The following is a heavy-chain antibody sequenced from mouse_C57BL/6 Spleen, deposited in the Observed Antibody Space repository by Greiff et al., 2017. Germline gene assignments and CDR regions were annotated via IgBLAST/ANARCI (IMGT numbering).Heavy chain of an antibody. CDR2: IDPSDSYT. CDR3: ARKNYYGSSDGNAMDY. Sequence: QVQLQQPGAELVMPGASVKLSCKASGYTFTSYWMHWVKQRPGQGLEWIGEIDPSDSYTNYNQKFKGKSTLTVDKSSSTAYMQLSSLTSEDSAVYYGARKNYYGSSDGNAMDYWGQGTSVTVSS. J-gene: IGHJ4*01. V-gene: IGHV1-69*01. D-gene: IGHD1-1*01. CDR1: GYTFTSYW.